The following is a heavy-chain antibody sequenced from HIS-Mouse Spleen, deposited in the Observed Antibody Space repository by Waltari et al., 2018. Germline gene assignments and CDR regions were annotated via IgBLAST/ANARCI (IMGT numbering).Heavy chain of an antibody. CDR1: GFTFSSYA. Sequence: QVQLVASGGGVVQPGRSLRLSWAASGFTFSSYAMHWVRQAPGKGLEWVAVISYDGSNKYYADSVKGRFTISRDNSKNTLYLQMNSLRAEDTAVYYCARVTGGGYWGQGTLVTVSS. D-gene: IGHD3-10*01. CDR2: ISYDGSNK. J-gene: IGHJ4*02. V-gene: IGHV3-30-3*01. CDR3: ARVTGGGY.